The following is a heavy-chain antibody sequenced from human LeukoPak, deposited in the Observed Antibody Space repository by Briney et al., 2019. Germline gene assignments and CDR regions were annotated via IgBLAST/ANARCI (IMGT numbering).Heavy chain of an antibody. CDR1: GFTVSSNY. V-gene: IGHV3-66*01. Sequence: GGSLRLSCAASGFTVSSNYMSWVRQAPGKGLEWVSVIYSGGSTYYADSVKGRFTISRDNSKNTLYLQMNSLRAEDTAVYYCARGYRDSSGWYICGMDVWGQGTTVTVSS. CDR3: ARGYRDSSGWYICGMDV. CDR2: IYSGGST. J-gene: IGHJ6*02. D-gene: IGHD6-19*01.